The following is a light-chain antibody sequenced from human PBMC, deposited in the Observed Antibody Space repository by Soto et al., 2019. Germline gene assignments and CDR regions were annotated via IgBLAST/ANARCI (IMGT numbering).Light chain of an antibody. J-gene: IGKJ1*01. V-gene: IGKV3-20*01. CDR2: GAT. Sequence: EIVLTQSPATLSLSPGERASLSCRASQSVTYNYVAWYQQKPGQAPRLLIHGATFRATAVPDRFSGSGSGTDFTLTISSLEPEDFAVYHCQQYGNPPTFGQGTKVEIK. CDR1: QSVTYNY. CDR3: QQYGNPPT.